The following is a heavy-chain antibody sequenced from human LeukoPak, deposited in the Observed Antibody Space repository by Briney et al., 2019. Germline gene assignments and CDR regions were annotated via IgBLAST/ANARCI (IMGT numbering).Heavy chain of an antibody. CDR1: GFTFSSYE. D-gene: IGHD5-24*01. J-gene: IGHJ4*02. CDR3: ARDRRWLQLPLLDS. V-gene: IGHV3-48*03. CDR2: ISSSGGTI. Sequence: PGGALRLSCAASGFTFSSYEMNWVRQAPGQGLEWVSYISSSGGTIYYPDSVKGRFTISRDKAKNSLYLQMNSLRAEDTAVYYCARDRRWLQLPLLDSWGQGTLVTVSS.